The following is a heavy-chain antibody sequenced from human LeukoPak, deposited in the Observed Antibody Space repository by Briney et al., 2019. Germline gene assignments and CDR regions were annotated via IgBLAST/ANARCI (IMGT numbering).Heavy chain of an antibody. J-gene: IGHJ4*02. CDR3: ARGPSGYHNT. D-gene: IGHD5-12*01. Sequence: GGSLRLSCAASGFTFEDYGMSWVRQVPGKGLEWVSGISLNGGSTGYADSVKGRFTISRDNSKNTLYLQMNSLRAEDTAVYYCARGPSGYHNTGGQGTLVTVSS. CDR1: GFTFEDYG. CDR2: ISLNGGST. V-gene: IGHV3-20*04.